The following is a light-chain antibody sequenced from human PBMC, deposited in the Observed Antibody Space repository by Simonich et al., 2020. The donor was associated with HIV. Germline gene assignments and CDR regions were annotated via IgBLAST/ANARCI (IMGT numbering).Light chain of an antibody. CDR3: QQYYNYPLT. CDR2: AAS. V-gene: IGKV1-5*01. J-gene: IGKJ4*01. CDR1: QSISSW. Sequence: DIQMTQSPSTLSASVGDRVTNTCRASQSISSWLAWYQQKPGKAPTLLIYAASSLQSGVPSRFSGIGSGTDFILTISWLQYEDFATYYCQQYYNYPLTFGGGTKVEIK.